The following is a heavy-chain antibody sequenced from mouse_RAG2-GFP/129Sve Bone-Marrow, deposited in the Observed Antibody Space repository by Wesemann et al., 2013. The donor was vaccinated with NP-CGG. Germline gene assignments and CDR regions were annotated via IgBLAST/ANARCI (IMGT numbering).Heavy chain of an antibody. V-gene: IGHV1-52*01. D-gene: IGHD1-1*01. Sequence: QVQLQQPGAELVRPGSSVKLSCKASGYTFTSYWMHWVKQRPIQGLEWIGNIDPSDSETHYNQKFKDKATLTVDKSSSTAYMQLSSLTSEDSAVYYCARLGFTTVEGFAYWGQGTLVTVSA. CDR3: ARLGFTTVEGFAY. CDR2: IDPSDSET. J-gene: IGHJ3*01. CDR1: GYTFTSYW.